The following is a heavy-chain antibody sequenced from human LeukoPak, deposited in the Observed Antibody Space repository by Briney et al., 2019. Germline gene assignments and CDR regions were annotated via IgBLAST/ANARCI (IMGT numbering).Heavy chain of an antibody. CDR3: ARDLGDGYRGVVDY. CDR2: ISWDGGST. V-gene: IGHV3-43*01. J-gene: IGHJ4*02. CDR1: GFTFDDYT. D-gene: IGHD5-24*01. Sequence: GGSLRLSCAASGFTFDDYTMHWVRQAPGKGLEWVSLISWDGGSTYYADSVKGRFTISRDNSKNSLYLQMNSLRTEDTALYYCARDLGDGYRGVVDYWGQGTLVTVSS.